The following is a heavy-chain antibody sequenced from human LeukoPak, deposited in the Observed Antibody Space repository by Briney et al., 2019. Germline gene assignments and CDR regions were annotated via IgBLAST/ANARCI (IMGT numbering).Heavy chain of an antibody. CDR1: GYSISSGYY. Sequence: SETLSLTCAVSGYSISSGYYWGWIRQPPGKGLEWIGSIYHSGSTYYNPSLKSRVTISVDKSKNQFSLKLSSVTAADTAVYYCAGVVVPAAIWYAFDIWGQGTMVTVSS. CDR3: AGVVVPAAIWYAFDI. D-gene: IGHD2-2*01. CDR2: IYHSGST. J-gene: IGHJ3*02. V-gene: IGHV4-38-2*01.